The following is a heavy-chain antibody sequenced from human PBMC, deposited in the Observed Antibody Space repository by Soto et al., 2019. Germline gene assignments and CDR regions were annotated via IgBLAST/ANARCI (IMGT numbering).Heavy chain of an antibody. Sequence: GASLKISCTGSGYSFTSYWISWVRQMPGKGLEWMGRIDPSDSYTNYSTSFQGHVTISADKSISTAYLQWSSLKASDTAMYYCARHPYYYDSSGPLDPWGQGTLVTVSS. CDR1: GYSFTSYW. V-gene: IGHV5-10-1*01. D-gene: IGHD3-22*01. CDR3: ARHPYYYDSSGPLDP. J-gene: IGHJ5*02. CDR2: IDPSDSYT.